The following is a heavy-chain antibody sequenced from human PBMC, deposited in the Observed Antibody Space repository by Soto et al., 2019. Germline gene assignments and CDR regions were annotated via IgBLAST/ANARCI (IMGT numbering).Heavy chain of an antibody. D-gene: IGHD6-19*01. CDR3: ARDVAVAGMEY. V-gene: IGHV1-69*08. Sequence: QVQLVQSGAEVKKPGSSVKVSCKASEGTFSSYTISWVRQAPGQGLEWMGRIIPILGIANYAQKFQGRVTITADKSTSTAYMELSSLRSEDTAVYYCARDVAVAGMEYWGQGTLVTVSS. CDR1: EGTFSSYT. CDR2: IIPILGIA. J-gene: IGHJ4*02.